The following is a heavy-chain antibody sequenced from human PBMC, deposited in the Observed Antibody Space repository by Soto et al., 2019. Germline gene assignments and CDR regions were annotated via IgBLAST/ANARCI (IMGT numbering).Heavy chain of an antibody. CDR2: ISSSSSTI. CDR3: ARRHYDFYIYYYYYYMDV. Sequence: GGSLRLSCAASGFTFSSYSMNWVRQAPGKGLEWVSYISSSSSTIYYADSVKGRFTISRDNAKNSLYLQMNSLRAEDTAVYYCARRHYDFYIYYYYYYMDVWGKGTTVTVSS. J-gene: IGHJ6*03. V-gene: IGHV3-48*01. CDR1: GFTFSSYS. D-gene: IGHD3-3*01.